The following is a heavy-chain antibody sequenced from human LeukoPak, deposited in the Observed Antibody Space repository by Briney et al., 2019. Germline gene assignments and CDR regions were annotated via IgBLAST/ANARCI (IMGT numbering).Heavy chain of an antibody. J-gene: IGHJ5*02. Sequence: ASVKVSCKASVYTFTSYSISWVRQAPGQGPEWMAWINPYNGNTNYAQKFQGRVTMTTDTSTSTAYMELRSLRSDDTAVYYCARLLVAGSGGPYPLVNWFDPWGRGTLVTVSS. D-gene: IGHD6-19*01. V-gene: IGHV1-18*01. CDR3: ARLLVAGSGGPYPLVNWFDP. CDR1: VYTFTSYS. CDR2: INPYNGNT.